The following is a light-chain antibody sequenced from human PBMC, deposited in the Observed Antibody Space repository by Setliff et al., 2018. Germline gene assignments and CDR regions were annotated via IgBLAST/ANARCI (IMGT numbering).Light chain of an antibody. J-gene: IGLJ1*01. V-gene: IGLV2-14*03. CDR1: SSDVGGYDY. CDR2: DVS. Sequence: QSALAQPASVSGSPGQSITISCTGTSSDVGGYDYVSWYQQHPGKAPKFMIYDVSYRPSGVSNRFSGSKSGNTASLTISGLQAEDEADYYCSSYTSSSTLYVFGTGTKATVL. CDR3: SSYTSSSTLYV.